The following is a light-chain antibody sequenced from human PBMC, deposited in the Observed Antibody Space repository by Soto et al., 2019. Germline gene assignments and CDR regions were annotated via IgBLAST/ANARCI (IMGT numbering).Light chain of an antibody. CDR2: DTS. CDR3: QHRSNSPPTWT. Sequence: EIVLTQSPATLSLSPGDRATLSCRASQRIGTYLAWYQQKAGQAPSLLIYDTSNRATGIPTRFSGSGSGTDFTLTISSLELEDFAVYFCQHRSNSPPTWTFGQGTKVEIK. J-gene: IGKJ1*01. CDR1: QRIGTY. V-gene: IGKV3-11*01.